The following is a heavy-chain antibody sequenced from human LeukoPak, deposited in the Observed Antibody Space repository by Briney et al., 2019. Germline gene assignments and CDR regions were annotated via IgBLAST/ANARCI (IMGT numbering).Heavy chain of an antibody. CDR1: GGTFSSYT. D-gene: IGHD3-10*01. CDR2: FIPILGIA. Sequence: SVKVSCKASGGTFSSYTISWVRQAPGQGLEWMGRFIPILGIANYAQKFQGRVTITADKSTSTAYMELSSLRSEDTAVYYCARDRAYGSGSVYWGQGTLVTVSS. J-gene: IGHJ4*02. V-gene: IGHV1-69*04. CDR3: ARDRAYGSGSVY.